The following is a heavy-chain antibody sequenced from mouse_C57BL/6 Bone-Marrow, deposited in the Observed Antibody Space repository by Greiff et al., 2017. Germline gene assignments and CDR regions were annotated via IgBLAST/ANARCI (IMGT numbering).Heavy chain of an antibody. V-gene: IGHV1-64*01. CDR3: ARVSSGLFAY. J-gene: IGHJ3*01. D-gene: IGHD1-1*01. CDR1: GYTFTSYW. Sequence: QVQLQQPGAELVKPGASVKLSCKASGYTFTSYWMHGVKQRPGQGLEWIGMIHPNSGSTNYNEKFKSKATLTVDKSSSTAYMQLSSLTSEYSAVYYCARVSSGLFAYWGQGTLVTVSA. CDR2: IHPNSGST.